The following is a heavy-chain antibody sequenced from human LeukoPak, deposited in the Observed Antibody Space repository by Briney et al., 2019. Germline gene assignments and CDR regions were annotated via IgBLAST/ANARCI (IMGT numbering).Heavy chain of an antibody. D-gene: IGHD7-27*01. CDR2: TRNKARGYTT. V-gene: IGHV3-72*01. CDR1: GFTLSDHY. Sequence: QPGGSLRLSCAVSGFTLSDHYTDWVRQAPGKGLEWVGRTRNKARGYTTEYAASVKGRFTISRDDSRNSLYLQMNSLQSEDTAVYYCTRRMTGEVLDYWGQGTLVTVSS. CDR3: TRRMTGEVLDY. J-gene: IGHJ4*02.